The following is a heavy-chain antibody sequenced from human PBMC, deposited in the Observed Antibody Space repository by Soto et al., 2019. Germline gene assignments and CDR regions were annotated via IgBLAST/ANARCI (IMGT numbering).Heavy chain of an antibody. V-gene: IGHV1-2*02. D-gene: IGHD5-18*01. CDR1: GYTSSGSY. CDR2: INPNSGGT. J-gene: IGHJ3*02. Sequence: SVRGSLQTAGYTSSGSYMHWVLQATGQGLEWMGWINPNSGGTNYAQKFQGRVTMTRDTSISTAYMELSRLRSDDTAVYYCARLEHTAMVKGAFDIWGPGTMGTV. CDR3: ARLEHTAMVKGAFDI.